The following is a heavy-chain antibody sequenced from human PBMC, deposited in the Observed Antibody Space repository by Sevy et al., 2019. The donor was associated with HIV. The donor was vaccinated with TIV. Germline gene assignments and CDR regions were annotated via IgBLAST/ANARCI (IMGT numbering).Heavy chain of an antibody. CDR3: ARCLPSDGNYYGTYYAFDI. V-gene: IGHV1-69*13. J-gene: IGHJ3*02. D-gene: IGHD3-10*01. CDR2: IIPIFGTA. CDR1: GGTFSSYA. Sequence: ASVKVSCKASGGTFSSYAISWVRQAPGQGLEWMGGIIPIFGTANDAQKFQGRVTITADESTSTAYMELSSLRSEDTAVYYCARCLPSDGNYYGTYYAFDIWGQGTMVTVSS.